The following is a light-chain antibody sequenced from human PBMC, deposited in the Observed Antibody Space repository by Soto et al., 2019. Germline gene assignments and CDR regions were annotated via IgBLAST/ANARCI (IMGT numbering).Light chain of an antibody. CDR2: DDT. V-gene: IGLV3-21*02. CDR3: QVWDSSSDHWV. Sequence: SYELTQPPSVSVAPGQTARITCGGNDIGDKSVHWYQQKPDQAPLLVVYDDTDRPSGIPERFSGSNSGNTATLTISRVEAGDEADYYCQVWDSSSDHWVFGGGTKLTVL. CDR1: DIGDKS. J-gene: IGLJ3*02.